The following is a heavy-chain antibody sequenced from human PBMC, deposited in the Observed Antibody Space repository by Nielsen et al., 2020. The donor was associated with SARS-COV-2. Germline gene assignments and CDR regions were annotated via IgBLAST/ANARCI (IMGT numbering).Heavy chain of an antibody. D-gene: IGHD4-17*01. CDR3: AKRSTRKSTVTTNYYYGMDV. CDR2: IWYDGSNK. Sequence: WIRQPPGKGLEWVAVIWYDGSNKYYADSVKGRFTISRDNSKNTLYLQMNSLRAEDTAVYYCAKRSTRKSTVTTNYYYGMDVWGQGTTVTVSS. J-gene: IGHJ6*02. V-gene: IGHV3-33*06.